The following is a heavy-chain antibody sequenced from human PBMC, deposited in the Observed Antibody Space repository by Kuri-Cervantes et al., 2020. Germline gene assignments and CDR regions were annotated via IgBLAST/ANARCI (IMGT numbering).Heavy chain of an antibody. V-gene: IGHV3-7*01. J-gene: IGHJ4*02. D-gene: IGHD2-2*01. CDR1: GFTFSSYW. CDR3: ARDLESIVVVPAAIDY. Sequence: LSLTCAASGFTFSSYWMSWVRQAPGKGLEWVANIKQDGSEKYYVDSVRGRFTISRDNAKNSLYLQMNSLRAEDTAVYYCARDLESIVVVPAAIDYWGQGTLVTVSS. CDR2: IKQDGSEK.